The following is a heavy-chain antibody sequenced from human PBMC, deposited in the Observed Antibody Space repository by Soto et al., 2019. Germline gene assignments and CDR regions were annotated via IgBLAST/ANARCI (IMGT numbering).Heavy chain of an antibody. Sequence: SETLSLTCTVSGGSISRYYWSWIRQPPGKGLEWIGYMYNTGSTVYNPPFKSRVTISVDTSKNQFSLKLNSVAAADTAVYYCARDLWGYCGTDCYPLDVWGQGTTVTVSS. CDR1: GGSISRYY. V-gene: IGHV4-59*01. J-gene: IGHJ6*02. D-gene: IGHD2-21*02. CDR3: ARDLWGYCGTDCYPLDV. CDR2: MYNTGST.